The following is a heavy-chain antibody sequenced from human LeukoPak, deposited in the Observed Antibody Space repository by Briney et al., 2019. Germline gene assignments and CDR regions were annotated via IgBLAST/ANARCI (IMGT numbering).Heavy chain of an antibody. CDR1: GFTFSSYW. D-gene: IGHD6-19*01. V-gene: IGHV3-74*01. J-gene: IGHJ5*02. Sequence: GGSLRLSCAASGFTFSSYWMHWVRHAPGKGLVWVSRINSDGSSTSYADSVKGRFTIPRDNAKNTLYLQMNSLRAEDTAVYYCAKPFSSGWYNGGHNWFDPWGQGTLVTVSS. CDR2: INSDGSST. CDR3: AKPFSSGWYNGGHNWFDP.